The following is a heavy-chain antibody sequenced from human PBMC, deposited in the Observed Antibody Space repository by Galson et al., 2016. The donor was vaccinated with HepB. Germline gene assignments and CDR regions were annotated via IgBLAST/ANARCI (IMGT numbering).Heavy chain of an antibody. CDR1: GFNFNNYG. V-gene: IGHV3-30*03. CDR2: VSHHGIDK. D-gene: IGHD3-22*01. Sequence: LRLSCAASGFNFNNYGMHWVRQAPGKGLERVAVVSHHGIDKYYADSVKGRFTISRDNSKNTLSLQLNSLRIEDTAVYHCIKARQATSGYYYPFFDDWGQGTLVTVSS. CDR3: IKARQATSGYYYPFFDD. J-gene: IGHJ4*02.